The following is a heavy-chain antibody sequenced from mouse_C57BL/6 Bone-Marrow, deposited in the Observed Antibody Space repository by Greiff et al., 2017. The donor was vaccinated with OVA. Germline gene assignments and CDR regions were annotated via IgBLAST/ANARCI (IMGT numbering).Heavy chain of an antibody. V-gene: IGHV1-15*01. CDR2: IDPETGGT. Sequence: QVQLQQSGAELVRPGASVTLSCKASGYTFTDYEMHWVKQTPVHGLEWIGAIDPETGGTAYNQKFKGKAILTAAKSSSTAYMELRSLTSEDSAVYYCTRGDPDYWGQGTTLTVSS. CDR3: TRGDPDY. CDR1: GYTFTDYE. D-gene: IGHD3-3*01. J-gene: IGHJ2*01.